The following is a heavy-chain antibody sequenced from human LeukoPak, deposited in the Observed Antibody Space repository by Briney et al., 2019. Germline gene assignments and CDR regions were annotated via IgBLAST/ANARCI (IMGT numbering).Heavy chain of an antibody. CDR2: INHSGST. Sequence: SETLSLTCAVYGGSFSGYYWSWIRQPPGKGLEWIGEINHSGSTNYNPSLKSRVTISVDTSKNQFSLKLSSVTAADTAVYYCARGRTRRATEYCSSTSCYHGGATYYYYGMDVWGQGTTVTVSS. CDR1: GGSFSGYY. V-gene: IGHV4-34*01. J-gene: IGHJ6*02. D-gene: IGHD2-2*01. CDR3: ARGRTRRATEYCSSTSCYHGGATYYYYGMDV.